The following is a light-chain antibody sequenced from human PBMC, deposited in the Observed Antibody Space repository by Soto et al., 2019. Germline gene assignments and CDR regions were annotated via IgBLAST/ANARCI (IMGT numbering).Light chain of an antibody. CDR2: GAS. CDR1: QNVDNNF. J-gene: IGKJ2*01. Sequence: ENVLTQSPGTPSLSPGERATLSCRASQNVDNNFLAWYQHKPGQPPRLLIFGASIRAAGIPDRFSGSGSGTDFTLSISRLEPEDFVVYHCQQYGSLPYTFGQGTKLDI. CDR3: QQYGSLPYT. V-gene: IGKV3-20*01.